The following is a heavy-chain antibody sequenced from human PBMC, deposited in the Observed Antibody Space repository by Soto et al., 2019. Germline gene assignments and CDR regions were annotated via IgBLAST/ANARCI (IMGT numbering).Heavy chain of an antibody. CDR2: IYYSGST. CDR1: GGSISSGGYY. CDR3: ARSHYDSSGCLDY. V-gene: IGHV4-31*03. D-gene: IGHD3-22*01. Sequence: SETLSLTCTVSGGSISSGGYYWSWIRQHPGKGLEWIGYIYYSGSTYYNPSLKSRVTISLDTSKNQFSLKLSSVTAADTAVYYCARSHYDSSGCLDYWGQGTLVTVSS. J-gene: IGHJ4*02.